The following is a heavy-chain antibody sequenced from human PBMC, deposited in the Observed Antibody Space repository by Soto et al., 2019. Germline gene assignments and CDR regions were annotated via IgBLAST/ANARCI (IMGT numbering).Heavy chain of an antibody. J-gene: IGHJ3*02. CDR2: INWNGGST. CDR3: AGYCSSTSCYDAFDI. Sequence: GGSLRLSCAASGFTFDDYGMSWVRQAPGKGLEWVSGINWNGGSTGYADSVKGRFTISRDNAKNSLYLQMNSLRAEDMALYHCAGYCSSTSCYDAFDIWGQGTMVTV. CDR1: GFTFDDYG. D-gene: IGHD2-2*01. V-gene: IGHV3-20*01.